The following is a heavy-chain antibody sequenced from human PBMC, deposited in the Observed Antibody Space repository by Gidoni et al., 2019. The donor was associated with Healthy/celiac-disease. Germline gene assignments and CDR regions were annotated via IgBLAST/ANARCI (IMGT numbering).Heavy chain of an antibody. D-gene: IGHD5-12*01. V-gene: IGHV4-61*01. CDR1: GGSVSSGSYY. J-gene: IGHJ6*02. CDR2: IYYSGSN. Sequence: QVQLQESGPGLVKPSETLSLTCPVSGGSVSSGSYYWSWIRQPPGKGLEWIGYIYYSGSNNYNPSLKSRVTISVDTSKNQFSLKLSSVTAADTAVYDCARVSNNASWLRLTYYDYGMDVWGQGTTVTVSS. CDR3: ARVSNNASWLRLTYYDYGMDV.